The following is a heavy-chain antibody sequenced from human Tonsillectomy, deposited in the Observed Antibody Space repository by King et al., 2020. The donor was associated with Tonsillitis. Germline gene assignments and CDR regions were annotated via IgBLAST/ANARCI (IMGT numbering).Heavy chain of an antibody. Sequence: VQLVESGGGLVQPGGSLRLSCSASGFTFSSYAMHWVRQAPGKGLEYVSAISSNGGSTYYAASGKGRFTISRDNSNNTLYLQMSSLRAEDTAVYYCVKLLGMNDYGGNQSRYFDLWGRGTLVTVSS. D-gene: IGHD4-23*01. J-gene: IGHJ2*01. V-gene: IGHV3-64D*06. CDR1: GFTFSSYA. CDR2: ISSNGGST. CDR3: VKLLGMNDYGGNQSRYFDL.